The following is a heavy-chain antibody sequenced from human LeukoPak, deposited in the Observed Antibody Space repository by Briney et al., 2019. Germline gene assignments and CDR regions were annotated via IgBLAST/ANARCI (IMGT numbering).Heavy chain of an antibody. CDR3: AKSGGMVRGVLGY. J-gene: IGHJ4*02. Sequence: GGSLGLSCAAPGFMFHDYAIHWVRQAPGKGLEWVSLISGSGGRTYYADSVKGRFTISRDNSKNTLYLQMNSLRAEDTAVYYCAKSGGMVRGVLGYWGQGTLVTVSS. CDR2: ISGSGGRT. D-gene: IGHD3-10*01. V-gene: IGHV3-23*01. CDR1: GFMFHDYA.